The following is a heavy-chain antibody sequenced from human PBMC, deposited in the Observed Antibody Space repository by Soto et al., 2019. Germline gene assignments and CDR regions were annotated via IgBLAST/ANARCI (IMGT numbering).Heavy chain of an antibody. V-gene: IGHV3-23*01. CDR1: GFTFSDYG. CDR2: ITGSGST. J-gene: IGHJ5*02. Sequence: GGSLRLSCAASGFTFSDYGMSWVRQPPGKGLEWVSAITGSGSTFYADSVKGRSTISRDNSKNTLYLQMNSLRAGDTAVYYCAKDYLRWAQSWGQGTLVTVSS. D-gene: IGHD1-26*01. CDR3: AKDYLRWAQS.